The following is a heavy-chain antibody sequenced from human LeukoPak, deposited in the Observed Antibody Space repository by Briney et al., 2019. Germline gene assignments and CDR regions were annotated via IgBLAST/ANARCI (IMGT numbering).Heavy chain of an antibody. CDR3: ARAPHDYVWGSYRPGLGAFDI. Sequence: SVKVSCKASGYTFTGYYIQWVRQAPGQGLEWMGGIIPIFGTANYAQNFQGRVTITADSSTSTAYMELSSLRAEDTAVYYCARAPHDYVWGSYRPGLGAFDIWGQGTMVTVSS. D-gene: IGHD3-16*02. CDR2: IIPIFGTA. CDR1: GYTFTGYY. V-gene: IGHV1-69*06. J-gene: IGHJ3*02.